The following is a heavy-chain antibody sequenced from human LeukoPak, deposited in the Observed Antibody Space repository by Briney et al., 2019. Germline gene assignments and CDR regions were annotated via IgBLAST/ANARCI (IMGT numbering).Heavy chain of an antibody. CDR2: RSGTGGDT. V-gene: IGHV3-23*01. Sequence: GGSLRLSCAASGLTFSSYAMSWVRQAPGKGLEWVSSRSGTGGDTYYAESVKGRFTSSRDNSKNTLYLQMNSLRAEDTAVYYCAKAQGYFDYWGQGTLVTVSS. J-gene: IGHJ4*02. CDR3: AKAQGYFDY. CDR1: GLTFSSYA.